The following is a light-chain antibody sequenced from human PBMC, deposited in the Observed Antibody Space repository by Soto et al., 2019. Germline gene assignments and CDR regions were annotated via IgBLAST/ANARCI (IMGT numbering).Light chain of an antibody. V-gene: IGKV1-39*01. CDR2: AAS. Sequence: DLPMTQSPSSLSASVGDRVTITCRASQSISSYLNWYQQKPGKAPKLLIYAASSLQSGVPSRFSGSGSGTDFTLTTSSLQPEDFATYYCQRGFTFGPGTKVDIK. J-gene: IGKJ3*01. CDR1: QSISSY. CDR3: QRGFT.